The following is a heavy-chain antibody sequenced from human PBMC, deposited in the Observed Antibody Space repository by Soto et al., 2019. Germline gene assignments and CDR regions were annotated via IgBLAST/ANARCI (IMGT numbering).Heavy chain of an antibody. CDR3: ARSAIATHWFFEL. V-gene: IGHV4-39*01. CDR2: IYYTGYT. CDR1: GGPISSSSYY. Sequence: SETLSLTCSVSGGPISSSSYYWGWIRQAPGKGIEWLATIYYTGYTYHNPSLKSHVTISVDTSKDQFSLELTSVTAADTALYYCARSAIATHWFFELWGRGALVTVSS. J-gene: IGHJ2*01. D-gene: IGHD5-18*01.